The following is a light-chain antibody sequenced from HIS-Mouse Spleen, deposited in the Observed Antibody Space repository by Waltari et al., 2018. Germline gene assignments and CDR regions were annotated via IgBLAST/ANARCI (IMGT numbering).Light chain of an antibody. V-gene: IGLV2-23*01. CDR2: EGS. J-gene: IGLJ3*02. Sequence: QSALTQPRSVSGSPGQSVTISCTGTSSDVGGYNYVSWYQQTPGKAPKLMIYEGSKRPSGVSNRFSGSKSGNTASLTISGLQAEDEADYYCCSYAGSSTYWVFGGGTKLTVL. CDR3: CSYAGSSTYWV. CDR1: SSDVGGYNY.